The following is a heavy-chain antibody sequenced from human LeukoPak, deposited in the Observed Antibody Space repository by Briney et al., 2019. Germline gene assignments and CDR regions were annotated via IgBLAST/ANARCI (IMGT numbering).Heavy chain of an antibody. CDR2: IYHSGST. J-gene: IGHJ4*02. CDR3: ARVGVVPAALDY. D-gene: IGHD2-2*01. Sequence: SETLSPTCAVSGGSISSSNWWSWVRQPPGKGLEWIGEIYHSGSTNYNPSLKSRVTISVDKSENQFSLKLSSVTAADTAVYYCARVGVVPAALDYWGQGTLVTVSS. V-gene: IGHV4-4*02. CDR1: GGSISSSNW.